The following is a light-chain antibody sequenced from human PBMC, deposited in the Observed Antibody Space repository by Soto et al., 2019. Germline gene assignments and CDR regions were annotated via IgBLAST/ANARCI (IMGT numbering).Light chain of an antibody. CDR1: QTVGSN. CDR2: GAS. CDR3: QQYNNWPPWT. J-gene: IGKJ1*01. V-gene: IGKV3-15*01. Sequence: EIVMTQSPATLSVSPGERATLSCRASQTVGSNLAWYQQKPGQAPSLLIYGASTRATGIPARFSGSGSGTEFTLTISSLQSEDFAGYYCQQYNNWPPWTFGQGTKVEIK.